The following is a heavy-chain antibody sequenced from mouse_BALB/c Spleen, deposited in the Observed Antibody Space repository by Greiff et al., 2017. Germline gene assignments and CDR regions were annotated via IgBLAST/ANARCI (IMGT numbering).Heavy chain of an antibody. Sequence: VQLQQSGTVLARPGASVKMSCKASGYTFTSYWMHWVNKRPGPGLEWIGAIYPGNSDTSYNQKFKGKAKLTAVTSTSTAYMELSSLTNEDSAVYYCTTLITTVVADGYFDVWGAETTVTVSS. V-gene: IGHV1-5*01. CDR2: IYPGNSDT. J-gene: IGHJ1*01. CDR1: GYTFTSYW. CDR3: TTLITTVVADGYFDV. D-gene: IGHD1-1*01.